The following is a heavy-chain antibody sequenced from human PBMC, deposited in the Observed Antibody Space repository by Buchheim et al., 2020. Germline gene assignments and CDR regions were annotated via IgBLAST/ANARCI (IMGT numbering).Heavy chain of an antibody. CDR3: ARRIPHYYYGMDV. Sequence: EVQLVESGGGLVQPGGSLRLSCAASGFTFSSYWMHWVRQAPGEGLVWVSRINSDGSSTSYADSVKSRFTISRDNAKQTQYPQMNSLRAEDTAVYYCARRIPHYYYGMDVWGQGTT. J-gene: IGHJ6*02. CDR2: INSDGSST. D-gene: IGHD2-15*01. CDR1: GFTFSSYW. V-gene: IGHV3-74*01.